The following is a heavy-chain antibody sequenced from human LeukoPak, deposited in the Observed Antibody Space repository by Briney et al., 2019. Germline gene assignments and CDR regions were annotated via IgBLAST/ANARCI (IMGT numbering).Heavy chain of an antibody. CDR3: ATAPPAGYYDY. D-gene: IGHD3-9*01. Sequence: GGSLRLSCAASGFTFSTYIMHWVRQAPGKGLEYVSAISSNGYGTYYANSVKGRFTISRDNSKNTLYLQMGSLRAEDMAVYYCATAPPAGYYDYWGQGTLVTVSS. J-gene: IGHJ4*02. CDR1: GFTFSTYI. V-gene: IGHV3-64*01. CDR2: ISSNGYGT.